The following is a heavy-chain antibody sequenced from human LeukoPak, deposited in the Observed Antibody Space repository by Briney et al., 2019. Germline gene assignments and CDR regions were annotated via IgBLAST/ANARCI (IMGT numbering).Heavy chain of an antibody. V-gene: IGHV1-69*04. CDR2: IIPILGIA. Sequence: GASVKVSCKASGGTFSSYAISWVRQAPGQGLEWMGRIIPILGIANYAQKFQGRVTMTEDTSTDTAYMELSSLRSEDTAVYYCATTLPIRLEWLSKFDYWGQGTLVTVSS. CDR1: GGTFSSYA. D-gene: IGHD3-3*01. J-gene: IGHJ4*02. CDR3: ATTLPIRLEWLSKFDY.